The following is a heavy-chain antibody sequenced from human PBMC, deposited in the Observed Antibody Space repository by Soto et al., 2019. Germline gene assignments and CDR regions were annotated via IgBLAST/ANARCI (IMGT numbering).Heavy chain of an antibody. CDR1: GFTFSSYA. V-gene: IGHV3-64*04. D-gene: IGHD3-3*01. CDR3: AKVNTGGWIPYDFWSGYHAYYYYYYGMDV. J-gene: IGHJ6*02. Sequence: GGSLRLSCSASGFTFSSYAMHWVRQSPGKGLEYVSVITSNGGNKDYASSVKGRFTISRDNSKNTLYLQMSSLRAEDTAVYYCAKVNTGGWIPYDFWSGYHAYYYYYYGMDVWGQGTTVTVSS. CDR2: ITSNGGNK.